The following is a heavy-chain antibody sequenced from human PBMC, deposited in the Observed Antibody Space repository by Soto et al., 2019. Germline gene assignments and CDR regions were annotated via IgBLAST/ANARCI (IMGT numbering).Heavy chain of an antibody. CDR2: ISSSSSTI. V-gene: IGHV3-48*01. CDR3: ARHPERIAQIGWFDS. J-gene: IGHJ5*01. CDR1: GFTFSSYS. Sequence: GGSLRLSCVASGFTFSSYSMNWVRQAPGKGLEWVSYISSSSSTIYYADSVKGRFTISRDNAKNSLYLQMNSLRAEDTAVYYCARHPERIAQIGWFDSWGQGTLVTVSS. D-gene: IGHD6-13*01.